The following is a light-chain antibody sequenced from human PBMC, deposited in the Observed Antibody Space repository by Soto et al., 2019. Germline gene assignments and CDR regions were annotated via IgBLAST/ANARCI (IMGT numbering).Light chain of an antibody. CDR2: GNT. CDR3: QSYDSSLSAVV. Sequence: QAVVTQPPSVSGDPGQRVTISCTGSSSSIGAGYDVHWYRQLPGTVPKLLIYGNTKRPSGVPDRFSGSKSGTSASLAITGLQADDEADYYCQSYDSSLSAVVFGGGTKLTVL. V-gene: IGLV1-40*01. J-gene: IGLJ2*01. CDR1: SSSIGAGYD.